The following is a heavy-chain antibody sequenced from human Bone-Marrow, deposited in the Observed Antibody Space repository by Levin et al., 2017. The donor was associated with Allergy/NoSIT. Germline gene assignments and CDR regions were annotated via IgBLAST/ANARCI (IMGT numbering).Heavy chain of an antibody. CDR3: AHRPPRGFNGRPATRGLFDP. Sequence: SGPTLVTPTQTLTLTCTFSGLSLNTYGVGVAWIRQPPGKAPEWLGLIYWDDDTRYSPSLKSRLTITKHSINNQVVLTLTNIDPVDTATYFCAHRPPRGFNGRPATRGLFDPWGQGILVTVSS. D-gene: IGHD5-12*01. CDR1: GLSLNTYGVG. V-gene: IGHV2-5*02. CDR2: IYWDDDT. J-gene: IGHJ5*02.